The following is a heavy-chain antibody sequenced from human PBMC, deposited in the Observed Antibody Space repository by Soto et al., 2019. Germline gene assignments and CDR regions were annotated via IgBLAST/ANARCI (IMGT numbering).Heavy chain of an antibody. D-gene: IGHD2-15*01. CDR2: ISYSGNT. Sequence: LSLTCTVSGGSIISGYWSWIRQPPGKGLEWIGYISYSGNTNYNPSLKSRVTMSVDTPKNQFSLRLSSVTTADTAVYYCAGLRGYAGSPIDYWGQGTLVTVSS. V-gene: IGHV4-59*01. J-gene: IGHJ4*02. CDR1: GGSIISGY. CDR3: AGLRGYAGSPIDY.